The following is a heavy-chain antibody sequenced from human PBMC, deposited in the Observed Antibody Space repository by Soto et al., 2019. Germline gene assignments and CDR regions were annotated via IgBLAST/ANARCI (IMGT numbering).Heavy chain of an antibody. Sequence: PGGSLRLSRASSGVTLSDYAMSWVRQAPGKGLEWVSGFRTGGGDGTTYYADSVKGRFTISRDNSKNTLFLQMNSLRVEDKAIYYCAKKVHSGPGSQYFDYWGQGTLVTGYS. J-gene: IGHJ4*02. CDR3: AKKVHSGPGSQYFDY. V-gene: IGHV3-23*01. CDR2: FRTGGGDGTT. CDR1: GVTLSDYA. D-gene: IGHD3-10*01.